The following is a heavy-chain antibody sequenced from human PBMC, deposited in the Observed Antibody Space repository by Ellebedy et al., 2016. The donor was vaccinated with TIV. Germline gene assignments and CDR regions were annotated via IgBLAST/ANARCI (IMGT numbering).Heavy chain of an antibody. J-gene: IGHJ6*02. CDR3: ATRRVGAIYYYYYGMDV. CDR2: FDPEDGET. D-gene: IGHD1-26*01. V-gene: IGHV1-24*01. CDR1: GYTLTELS. Sequence: ASVKVSCKVSGYTLTELSMHWVRQAPGKGLEWMGGFDPEDGETIYARKFQGRVTMTEDTSTDTAYMELSSLRSEDTAVYYCATRRVGAIYYYYYGMDVWGQGTTVTVSS.